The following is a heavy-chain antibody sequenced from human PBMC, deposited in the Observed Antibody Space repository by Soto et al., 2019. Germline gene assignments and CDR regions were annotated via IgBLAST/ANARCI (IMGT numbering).Heavy chain of an antibody. J-gene: IGHJ4*02. CDR1: GFTFSSYA. D-gene: IGHD4-4*01. Sequence: EVQLLESGGGLVQPGGSLRLSCAASGFTFSSYAMSWVCQAPGKGLEWVSAISGSGGSTYYADSVKGRFTISRDNSKNTLYLQINSLRAEDTAVYYCAKGTSNRKYYFDYWGQGTLVTVSS. V-gene: IGHV3-23*01. CDR2: ISGSGGST. CDR3: AKGTSNRKYYFDY.